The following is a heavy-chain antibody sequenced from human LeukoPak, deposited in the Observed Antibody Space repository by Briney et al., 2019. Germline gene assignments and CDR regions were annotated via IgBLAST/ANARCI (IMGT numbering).Heavy chain of an antibody. Sequence: SETLSLTCAVYGGSFSGYYWSWIRQPPGKGLEWIGEINHSGSTNYNPSLKSRVTISVDTSKNQSSLKLSSVTAADTAVYYCARENYYDNWFDPWGQGTLVTVSS. CDR3: ARENYYDNWFDP. CDR1: GGSFSGYY. D-gene: IGHD3-22*01. CDR2: INHSGST. J-gene: IGHJ5*02. V-gene: IGHV4-34*01.